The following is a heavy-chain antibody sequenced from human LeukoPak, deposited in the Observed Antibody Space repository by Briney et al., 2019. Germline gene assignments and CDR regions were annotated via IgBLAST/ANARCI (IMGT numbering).Heavy chain of an antibody. Sequence: GASVKVSCKASGYTFTGYYMHWVRQAPGQGLEWMGWINPNSGGTNYAQKFQGRVTMTRDTSISTAYMELSRLRSDDTAVYYCARSSYDSSGYYRGPTYYYGMDVWGQGTTVTVSS. CDR3: ARSSYDSSGYYRGPTYYYGMDV. J-gene: IGHJ6*02. D-gene: IGHD3-22*01. V-gene: IGHV1-2*02. CDR1: GYTFTGYY. CDR2: INPNSGGT.